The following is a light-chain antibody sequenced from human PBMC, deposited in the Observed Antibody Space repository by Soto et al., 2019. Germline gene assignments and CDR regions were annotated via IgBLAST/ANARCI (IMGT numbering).Light chain of an antibody. CDR1: ISDVGGYNY. J-gene: IGLJ3*02. CDR3: LLYYGGARV. V-gene: IGLV2-14*01. Sequence: QSALTQPSSVSGSPGQSITISCTGTISDVGGYNYVSWYQQHPGKAPKLMIYEVSNRPSGVSNRFSGSKSGNTASLTISGLQAEDEAEYYCLLYYGGARVFSGGTKVTVL. CDR2: EVS.